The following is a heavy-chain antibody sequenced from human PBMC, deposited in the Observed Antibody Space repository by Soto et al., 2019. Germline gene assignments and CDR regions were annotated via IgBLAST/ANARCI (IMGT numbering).Heavy chain of an antibody. Sequence: PSETLSLTCAVYGGSFSGHSWTLIRQSPGKGPEWIGDINHSGRVNYSPSLKSRVTISLDTSKNQFSLTLSAVTAADTAMYYCSTRAYDTNGYYRFDPWGQGTLVTVSS. J-gene: IGHJ5*01. CDR2: INHSGRV. V-gene: IGHV4-34*01. D-gene: IGHD3-22*01. CDR1: GGSFSGHS. CDR3: STRAYDTNGYYRFDP.